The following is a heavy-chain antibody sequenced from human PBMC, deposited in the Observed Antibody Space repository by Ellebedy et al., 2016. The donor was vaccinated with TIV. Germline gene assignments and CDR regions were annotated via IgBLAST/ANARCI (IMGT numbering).Heavy chain of an antibody. Sequence: GESLKISCAASGFTFSNFAMHWVRQAPGKGLEWLSVISAGGDNTYNADSAKGRFTITRDNSKNTLFLQMNRLRTEDTAVYYCAKGSSSGFNYDRVGFQYWGQGTLVTVSS. D-gene: IGHD3-22*01. CDR3: AKGSSSGFNYDRVGFQY. J-gene: IGHJ4*02. CDR2: ISAGGDNT. CDR1: GFTFSNFA. V-gene: IGHV3-23*01.